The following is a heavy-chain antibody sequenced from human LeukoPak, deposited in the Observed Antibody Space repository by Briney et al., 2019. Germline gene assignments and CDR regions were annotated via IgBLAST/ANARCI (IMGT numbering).Heavy chain of an antibody. Sequence: SETLSLTCAVYGGSLSGYYWSWIRQPSGKGLEWIGEINHSGSTNYNPSLKSRVTISVDTSKNQFSLKLSSVTAADTAVYYCASPHNAGAFDIWGQGTMVTVSS. CDR1: GGSLSGYY. J-gene: IGHJ3*02. CDR3: ASPHNAGAFDI. V-gene: IGHV4-34*01. D-gene: IGHD1-14*01. CDR2: INHSGST.